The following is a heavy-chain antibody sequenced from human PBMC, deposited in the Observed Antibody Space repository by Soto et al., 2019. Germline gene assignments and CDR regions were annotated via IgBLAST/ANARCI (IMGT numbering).Heavy chain of an antibody. J-gene: IGHJ5*02. CDR2: MNPNSGST. Sequence: ASVKVSCKASGYTFTSYYMHWVRQAPGQGLEWMGWMNPNSGSTGYAQKFQGRVTMTRNTSISTAYMELSSLRSEDTAVYYCARGDYGDYMEDWFDPWGQGTLVTVSS. V-gene: IGHV1-8*02. CDR1: GYTFTSYY. CDR3: ARGDYGDYMEDWFDP. D-gene: IGHD4-17*01.